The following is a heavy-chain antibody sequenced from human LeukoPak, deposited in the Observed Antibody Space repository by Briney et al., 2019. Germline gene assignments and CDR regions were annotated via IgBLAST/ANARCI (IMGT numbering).Heavy chain of an antibody. V-gene: IGHV4-4*07. J-gene: IGHJ5*02. Sequence: SETLSLTCTVSGGSISSYYWSWIRQPAGKGLEWIGRIYTSGSTNYNPFLKSRVTMSVDTSKNQFSLKLSSVTAADTAVYYCARGELGYCSSTSCYRLDPWGQGTLVTVSS. CDR1: GGSISSYY. CDR3: ARGELGYCSSTSCYRLDP. D-gene: IGHD2-2*02. CDR2: IYTSGST.